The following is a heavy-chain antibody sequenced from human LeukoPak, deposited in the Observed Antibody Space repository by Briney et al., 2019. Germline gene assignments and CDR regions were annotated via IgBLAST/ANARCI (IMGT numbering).Heavy chain of an antibody. V-gene: IGHV3-48*02. Sequence: GGSLRLSCAASGFTFNTYSMTWVRQAPGKGLEWLSYISSSSDAIWYADSVKGRFTVSRDNAKNSLYLHMNSLRDEDTAVYYCARKAVGELLGGQGTLVTVSS. D-gene: IGHD3-10*01. CDR3: ARKAVGELL. J-gene: IGHJ4*02. CDR2: ISSSSDAI. CDR1: GFTFNTYS.